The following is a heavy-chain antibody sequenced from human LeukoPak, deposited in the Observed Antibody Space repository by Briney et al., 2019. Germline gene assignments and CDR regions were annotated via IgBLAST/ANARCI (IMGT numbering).Heavy chain of an antibody. J-gene: IGHJ3*02. Sequence: GGSLRLSCATSGFTFSSYSMNWVRQAPGKGLEWVSSISSSSSYIYYADSVKGRFTISRDNAKNSLYLQMNSLRAEDTAVYYCARSADIVVVPAARSGAFDIWGQGTMVTVSS. V-gene: IGHV3-21*01. CDR2: ISSSSSYI. CDR3: ARSADIVVVPAARSGAFDI. D-gene: IGHD2-2*01. CDR1: GFTFSSYS.